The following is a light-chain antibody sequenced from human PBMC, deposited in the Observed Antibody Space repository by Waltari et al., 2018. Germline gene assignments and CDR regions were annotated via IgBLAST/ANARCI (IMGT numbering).Light chain of an antibody. Sequence: DIQMTQSPSTLSASVGDRVTITCRASQNINSWLAWYQQKPGKAPKNRIYKESSLEPGDPSRFSGSESGTEFTLTINSLQPDDFATYYCQQYNSYHIFTFGPGTKVEI. J-gene: IGKJ3*01. CDR3: QQYNSYHIFT. CDR1: QNINSW. V-gene: IGKV1-5*03. CDR2: KES.